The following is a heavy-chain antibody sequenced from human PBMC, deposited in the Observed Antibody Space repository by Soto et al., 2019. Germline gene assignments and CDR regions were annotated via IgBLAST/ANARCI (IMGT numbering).Heavy chain of an antibody. D-gene: IGHD3-22*01. Sequence: SETLSLTCAVYGGSFSGYYWSWIRQPPGKGLEWIGEINHSGSTNYNPSLKSRVTISVDTSKNQSSLKLSSVTAADTAVYYCARRMYYYDSSGYYQYYYGMDVWGQGTTVTVSS. V-gene: IGHV4-34*01. J-gene: IGHJ6*02. CDR2: INHSGST. CDR3: ARRMYYYDSSGYYQYYYGMDV. CDR1: GGSFSGYY.